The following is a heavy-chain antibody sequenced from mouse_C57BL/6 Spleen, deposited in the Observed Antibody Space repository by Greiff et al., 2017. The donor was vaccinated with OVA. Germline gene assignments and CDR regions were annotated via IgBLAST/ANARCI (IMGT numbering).Heavy chain of an antibody. CDR1: GYTFTDYY. Sequence: EVQLQQSGPELVKPGASVKISCKASGYTFTDYYMNWVKQSHGKSLEWIGDINPNNGGTSYNQKFKGKATLTVDKSSSTAYMELRSLTSEDSAVYYCARQAYYGSSYDYWGQGTTLTVSS. D-gene: IGHD1-1*01. V-gene: IGHV1-26*01. CDR2: INPNNGGT. CDR3: ARQAYYGSSYDY. J-gene: IGHJ2*01.